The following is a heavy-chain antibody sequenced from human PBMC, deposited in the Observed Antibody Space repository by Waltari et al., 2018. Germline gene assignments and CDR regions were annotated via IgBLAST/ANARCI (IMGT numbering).Heavy chain of an antibody. CDR3: ARGEAKIGDYYGSGISNWFDP. CDR1: GGSLSSSY. V-gene: IGHV4-59*01. J-gene: IGHJ5*02. D-gene: IGHD3-10*01. CDR2: IYYSGSP. Sequence: QVQLQESGPGLVKPSETLSLTCTVSGGSLSSSYWSWIRQPPRKGLEWIGYIYYSGSPNYNPSLNSRVTISVDTSKNQFSLKLSSVTAADTAVYYCARGEAKIGDYYGSGISNWFDPWGQGTLVTVSS.